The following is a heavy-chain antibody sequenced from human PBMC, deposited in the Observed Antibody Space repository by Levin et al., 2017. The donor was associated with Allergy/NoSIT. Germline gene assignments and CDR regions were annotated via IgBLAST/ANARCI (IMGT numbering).Heavy chain of an antibody. CDR2: IHPGDSQT. Sequence: ASVKVSCQTSGYTFSNYWIGWVRQMPGKGLEWMGIIHPGDSQTRYSPSFQGQVTISADKSITTAYLQWTTLKASDTAMYYCATLEYCSGSTCYAPSRYWGQGTLVAVSS. V-gene: IGHV5-51*01. J-gene: IGHJ4*02. D-gene: IGHD2-2*01. CDR1: GYTFSNYW. CDR3: ATLEYCSGSTCYAPSRY.